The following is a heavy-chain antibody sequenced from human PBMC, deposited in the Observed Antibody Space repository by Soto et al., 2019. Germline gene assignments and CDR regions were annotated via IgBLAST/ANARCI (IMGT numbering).Heavy chain of an antibody. CDR1: GGSISSGGYY. D-gene: IGHD2-8*01. CDR3: ARVTVLMVYAPRVNAFDI. Sequence: SETLSLTCTVSGGSISSGGYYWSWIRQHPGKGLEWIGYIYYSGSTYYNPSLKSRVTISVDTSKNQFSLKLSSVTAADTAVYYCARVTVLMVYAPRVNAFDIWGQGTMVTVS. CDR2: IYYSGST. J-gene: IGHJ3*02. V-gene: IGHV4-31*03.